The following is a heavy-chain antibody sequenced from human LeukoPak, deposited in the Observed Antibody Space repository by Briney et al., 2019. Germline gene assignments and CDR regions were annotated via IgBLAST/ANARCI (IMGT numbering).Heavy chain of an antibody. CDR1: GYTFTGYY. D-gene: IGHD3-16*02. J-gene: IGHJ4*02. CDR2: INPNSGGT. V-gene: IGHV1-2*02. CDR3: ARYRHKRYYFDY. Sequence: EASVKVSCKASGYTFTGYYMHWVRQAPGQGLEWMGWINPNSGGTNYAQKFQGRVTMTRDTSISTAYMELSRLRSDDTAVYYCARYRHKRYYFDYWGQGTLVTVSS.